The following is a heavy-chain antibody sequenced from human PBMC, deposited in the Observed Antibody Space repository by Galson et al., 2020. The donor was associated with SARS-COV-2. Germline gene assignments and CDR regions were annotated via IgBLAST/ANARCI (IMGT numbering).Heavy chain of an antibody. V-gene: IGHV3-23*01. CDR1: GFSFRSYD. D-gene: IGHD3-22*01. CDR2: ISGSGGST. J-gene: IGHJ6*02. Sequence: GGSLRLSCAASGFSFRSYDMSWVRQAPGKGLEWVSAISGSGGSTYYADSVKGRFTISRDNSKNTLYLQMNSLRAEDTAVYYCAKDGHYDRSGYDYYGRDVWGQGTTVTVS. CDR3: AKDGHYDRSGYDYYGRDV.